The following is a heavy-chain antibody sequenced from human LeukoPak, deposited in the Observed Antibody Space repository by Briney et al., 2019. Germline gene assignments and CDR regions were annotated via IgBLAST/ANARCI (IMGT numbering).Heavy chain of an antibody. J-gene: IGHJ4*02. CDR3: TRVDYYDSSTEDY. Sequence: ASVKVSCKASGYTFTAYYIHWVRQAPGQGLEWMGRLNPNSGGTNYAQKFQGRVTMTRDTSISTAYMEVSRLTSDDTAVYYCTRVDYYDSSTEDYWGQGTLVSVSS. V-gene: IGHV1-2*06. CDR1: GYTFTAYY. D-gene: IGHD3-22*01. CDR2: LNPNSGGT.